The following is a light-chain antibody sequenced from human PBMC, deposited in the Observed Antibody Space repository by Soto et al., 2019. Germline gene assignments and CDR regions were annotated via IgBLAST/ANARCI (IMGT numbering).Light chain of an antibody. Sequence: DIQMAQSPSSLSASVGDIVTITFRASQSISSYLNWYQQKPGKAPKLLIYAASSLQSGVPSRFSGSGSGTDFTLTVSSLQPEDFATYYCQQSYTSRITFGLGTRLEIK. J-gene: IGKJ5*01. CDR2: AAS. V-gene: IGKV1-39*01. CDR1: QSISSY. CDR3: QQSYTSRIT.